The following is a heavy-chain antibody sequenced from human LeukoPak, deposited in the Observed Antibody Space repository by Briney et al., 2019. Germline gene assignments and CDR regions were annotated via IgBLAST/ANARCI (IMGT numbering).Heavy chain of an antibody. CDR1: GGSISSYY. V-gene: IGHV4-59*01. CDR3: ARAQYYYDSSGYLGFAEYFQH. CDR2: IYYSGST. J-gene: IGHJ1*01. D-gene: IGHD3-22*01. Sequence: SETLSLTCTGSGGSISSYYWSWIRQPPGKGLEWIGYIYYSGSTNYNPSLKSRVTISVDTSKNQFSLKLSSVTAADTAVYYCARAQYYYDSSGYLGFAEYFQHWGQGTLVTVSS.